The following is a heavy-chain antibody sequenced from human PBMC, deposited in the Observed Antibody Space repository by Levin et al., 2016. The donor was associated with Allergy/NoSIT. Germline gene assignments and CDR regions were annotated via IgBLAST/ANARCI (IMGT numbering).Heavy chain of an antibody. CDR3: ARGGYSSSPYYYGMDV. V-gene: IGHV4-34*13. J-gene: IGHJ6*02. Sequence: PGKGLEWIGEINHSGSTNYNPSLKTRVTISVDTSKNQFSLNLTSVTTADTAVYYCARGGYSSSPYYYGMDVWGQGTAVTVSS. CDR2: INHSGST. D-gene: IGHD6-13*01.